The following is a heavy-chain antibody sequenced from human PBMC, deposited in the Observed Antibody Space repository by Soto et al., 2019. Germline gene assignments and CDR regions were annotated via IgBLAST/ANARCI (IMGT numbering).Heavy chain of an antibody. V-gene: IGHV3-74*01. D-gene: IGHD1-26*01. J-gene: IGHJ4*02. CDR3: TRGQWELLPRDY. CDR2: IKSDGSST. CDR1: GFTVSSYW. Sequence: EVQLVESGGGLIQPGGSLSLSCAASGFTVSSYWMHWVRQAPGKGLVWVSRIKSDGSSTSYADSVKGRFTISRDNAKNTLYLHMNGLRADDTAVYYCTRGQWELLPRDYWGQGTLVTVSS.